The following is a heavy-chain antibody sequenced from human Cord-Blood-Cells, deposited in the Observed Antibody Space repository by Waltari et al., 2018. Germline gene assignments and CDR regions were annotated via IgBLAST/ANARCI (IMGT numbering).Heavy chain of an antibody. V-gene: IGHV3-15*01. D-gene: IGHD6-19*01. CDR1: GFTCSHAW. Sequence: EVQLVESGGGLVKPGGSLRLSSSASGFTCSHAWLSWVRQAPGKGLEWVGRIKSKTDGGTTDYAAPVKGRFTISRDDSKNTLYLQMNSLKTEDTAVYYCTTELVFVSSGNDYWGQGTLVTVSS. J-gene: IGHJ4*02. CDR3: TTELVFVSSGNDY. CDR2: IKSKTDGGTT.